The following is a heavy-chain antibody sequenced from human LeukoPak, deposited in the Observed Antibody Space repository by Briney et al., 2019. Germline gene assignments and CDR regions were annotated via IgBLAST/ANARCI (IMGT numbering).Heavy chain of an antibody. Sequence: GGSLRLSCAASGFTFSSYSMNWVRQAPGKGLEWVANIKQDGSDKYYVDSVKGRFTISRDNAKNSLYLQMNSLRAEDTAVYYCARALEGYYDILTGYYVIDYWGQGTLVTVSS. CDR3: ARALEGYYDILTGYYVIDY. CDR2: IKQDGSDK. D-gene: IGHD3-9*01. J-gene: IGHJ4*02. CDR1: GFTFSSYS. V-gene: IGHV3-7*03.